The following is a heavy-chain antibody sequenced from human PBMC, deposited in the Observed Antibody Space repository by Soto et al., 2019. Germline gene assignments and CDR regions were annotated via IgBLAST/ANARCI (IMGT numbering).Heavy chain of an antibody. V-gene: IGHV1-18*04. J-gene: IGHJ6*02. CDR3: ARILLRYFDKYGMDV. Sequence: ASVKVSCKASGYTFTSYGISWVRQAPGQGLEWMGWISAYNGNTNYAQKLQGRVTMTTDTSTSTAYMELRSLRSDDTAVYYCARILLRYFDKYGMDVWGQGTTVTVSS. CDR1: GYTFTSYG. D-gene: IGHD3-9*01. CDR2: ISAYNGNT.